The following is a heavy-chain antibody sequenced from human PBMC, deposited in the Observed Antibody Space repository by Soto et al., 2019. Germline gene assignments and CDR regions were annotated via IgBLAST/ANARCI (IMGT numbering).Heavy chain of an antibody. CDR3: ARSLRRQKGVDWFDP. J-gene: IGHJ5*02. V-gene: IGHV5-10-1*01. D-gene: IGHD4-17*01. Sequence: PGESLKISCNGSGYSFTSYWISWVRQMPGKGLEWMGRIDPSDSYTNYSPSFQGHVTISADKSISTAYLQWSSLKASDTAMYYCARSLRRQKGVDWFDPGGQGTLVTVSS. CDR2: IDPSDSYT. CDR1: GYSFTSYW.